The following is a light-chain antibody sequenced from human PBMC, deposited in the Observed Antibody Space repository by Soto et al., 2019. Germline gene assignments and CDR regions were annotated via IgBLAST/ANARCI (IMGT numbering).Light chain of an antibody. CDR2: GVS. Sequence: DTVLTQFPATLSLSPGERATLSCRASQSVGGNYLAWYQQKSGQPPRLLVFGVSTRASGIPDRFSGSGSGTDFTLTISSLEPEDFAVYYCQLTAGLRKWSFGQGTKVEI. CDR3: QLTAGLRKWS. V-gene: IGKV3-20*01. CDR1: QSVGGNY. J-gene: IGKJ1*01.